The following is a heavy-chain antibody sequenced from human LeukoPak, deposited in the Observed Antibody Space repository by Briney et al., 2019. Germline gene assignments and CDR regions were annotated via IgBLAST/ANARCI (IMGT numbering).Heavy chain of an antibody. V-gene: IGHV4-39*01. CDR1: GGSISSSSYY. D-gene: IGHD5-18*01. Sequence: PSETLSLTCTVSGGSISSSSYYWGWIRQPPGKGLEWTGSIYYSGSTYYNPSLKSRVTISVDTSKNHFSLKLSSVTAADTAVYYCARHEEYSYGYRKKTGVVSAYFDYWGQGTLVTVSS. CDR3: ARHEEYSYGYRKKTGVVSAYFDY. J-gene: IGHJ4*02. CDR2: IYYSGST.